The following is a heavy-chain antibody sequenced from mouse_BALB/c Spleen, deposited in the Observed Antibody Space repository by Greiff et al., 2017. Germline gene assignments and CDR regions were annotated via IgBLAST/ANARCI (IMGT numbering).Heavy chain of an antibody. CDR3: ARDSGYRAWFAY. J-gene: IGHJ3*01. CDR1: GFTFTDYY. CDR2: IRNKANGYTT. D-gene: IGHD3-1*01. Sequence: EVKLMESGGGLVQPGGSLRLSCATSGFTFTDYYMSWVRQPPGKALEWLGFIRNKANGYTTEYSASVKGRFTISRDNSQSILYLQMNTLRAEDSATYYCARDSGYRAWFAYWGQGTLVTVSA. V-gene: IGHV7-3*02.